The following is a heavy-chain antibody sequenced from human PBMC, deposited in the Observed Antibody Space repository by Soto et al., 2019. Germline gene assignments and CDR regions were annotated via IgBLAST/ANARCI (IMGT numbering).Heavy chain of an antibody. CDR1: GGSISSYY. CDR3: ARGSVWFGTPQHFDY. D-gene: IGHD3-10*01. Sequence: SETLSLTCTVSGGSISSYYWSWIRQPPGKGLEWIGHIYYSGSTNYNPSLKSRVTISVDTSKNQFSLKLSSVTAADTAVYYCARGSVWFGTPQHFDYWGQGTLVTVSS. V-gene: IGHV4-59*01. CDR2: IYYSGST. J-gene: IGHJ4*02.